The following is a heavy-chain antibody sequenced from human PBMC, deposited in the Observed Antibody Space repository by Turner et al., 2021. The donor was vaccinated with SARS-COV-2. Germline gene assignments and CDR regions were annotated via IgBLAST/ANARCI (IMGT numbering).Heavy chain of an antibody. CDR2: ISGYNGNR. CDR3: ARGSLWFDDLRENAFDV. V-gene: IGHV1-18*01. CDR1: GYTFDTYG. D-gene: IGHD3-16*01. Sequence: QVQLVQSGAEVKKPGASVMVSCKAVGYTFDTYGVVWVRQAPGQGLEWRGWISGYNGNRNYEQSLQDRVNMATDTSTNTAYMELRSLTSADTGVYFCARGSLWFDDLRENAFDVWGQGTLVTVSS. J-gene: IGHJ3*01.